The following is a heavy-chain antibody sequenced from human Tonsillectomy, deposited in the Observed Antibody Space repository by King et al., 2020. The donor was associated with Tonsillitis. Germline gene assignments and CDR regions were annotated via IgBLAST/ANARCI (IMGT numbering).Heavy chain of an antibody. Sequence: VQLVESGAEVKKPGESLKISCKGSGYSFTSYWIVWVRQMPGKGLEWMGIIYPGDADTRYSPSFQGQVTIPADKSISTAYLQWSSLKASATAMYYCARFSGSYVSASDVWGQGTTVTVSS. D-gene: IGHD1-26*01. CDR1: GYSFTSYW. V-gene: IGHV5-51*01. CDR2: IYPGDADT. CDR3: ARFSGSYVSASDV. J-gene: IGHJ6*02.